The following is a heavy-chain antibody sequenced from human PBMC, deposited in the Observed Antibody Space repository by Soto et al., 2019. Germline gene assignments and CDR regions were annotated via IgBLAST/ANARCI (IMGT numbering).Heavy chain of an antibody. Sequence: EVQLVDSGGGLVKPGGSLRLSCEASGFSVSKAWMNWVRQAPGKGLEWVGRIKTRDEGETTNYAAPVKGRFTISRDDSKNTLYLQMTRLKTEDTAVYYCTTGSVEGFWGQGTTVTVSS. D-gene: IGHD2-15*01. V-gene: IGHV3-15*07. CDR3: TTGSVEGF. J-gene: IGHJ6*02. CDR2: IKTRDEGETT. CDR1: GFSVSKAW.